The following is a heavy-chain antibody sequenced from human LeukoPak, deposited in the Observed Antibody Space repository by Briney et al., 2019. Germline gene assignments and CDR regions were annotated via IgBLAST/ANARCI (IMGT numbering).Heavy chain of an antibody. Sequence: SETLSLTCSVSGGSISSYYWSWIRQPAGKGLEWIGRILTSGSTNYNPSLRSRVTLSVDTSKNQFSLRLRSVTAADTAVYYCVRGLLSAVEFWGRGTLVTVSS. D-gene: IGHD6-19*01. CDR3: VRGLLSAVEF. V-gene: IGHV4-4*07. J-gene: IGHJ4*02. CDR1: GGSISSYY. CDR2: ILTSGST.